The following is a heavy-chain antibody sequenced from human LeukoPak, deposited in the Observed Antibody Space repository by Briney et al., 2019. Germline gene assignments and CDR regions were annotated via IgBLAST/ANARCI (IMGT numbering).Heavy chain of an antibody. D-gene: IGHD3-10*01. Sequence: GASVKVSCKASGYTFTSYDINWVRQATGQGLEWMGWMNPNSGNTGYAQKFQGRVTMTRNTSISTAYMELSSLRSEDTAVYYCARERGITMVRGPLSGRWFDPWGQGTLVTVSS. CDR3: ARERGITMVRGPLSGRWFDP. CDR1: GYTFTSYD. J-gene: IGHJ5*02. V-gene: IGHV1-8*01. CDR2: MNPNSGNT.